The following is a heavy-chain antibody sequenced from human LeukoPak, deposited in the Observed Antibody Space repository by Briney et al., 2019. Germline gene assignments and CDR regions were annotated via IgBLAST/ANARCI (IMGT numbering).Heavy chain of an antibody. J-gene: IGHJ4*02. V-gene: IGHV4-38-2*02. CDR3: ARVGGYDWRLDY. D-gene: IGHD5-12*01. CDR1: GYYISSGYY. Sequence: SETLSLTCTVSGYYISSGYYWGWIRQPPGKGLDWIGSIYQSGSTYYNPSLKSRVTISVDTSKNQFSLKLSSVTAADTAVYYCARVGGYDWRLDYWGQGTLVTVSS. CDR2: IYQSGST.